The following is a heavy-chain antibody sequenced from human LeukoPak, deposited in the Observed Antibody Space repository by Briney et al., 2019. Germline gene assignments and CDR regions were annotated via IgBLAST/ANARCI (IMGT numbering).Heavy chain of an antibody. CDR2: INHSGST. CDR1: GGSFSGYY. J-gene: IGHJ6*03. CDR3: ARGPNWNYGLYYYYYMDV. V-gene: IGHV4-34*01. Sequence: SETLSLTCAVYGGSFSGYYWSWIRQPPGKGLEWVGEINHSGSTNYNPSLKSRVTISVDTSKNQFSLKLSSVTAADTAVYYCARGPNWNYGLYYYYYMDVWGKGTTVTVSS. D-gene: IGHD1-7*01.